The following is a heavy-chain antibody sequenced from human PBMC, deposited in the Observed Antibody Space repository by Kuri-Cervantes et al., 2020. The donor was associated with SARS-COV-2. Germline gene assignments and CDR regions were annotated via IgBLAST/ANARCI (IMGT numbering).Heavy chain of an antibody. CDR1: GFTFSSYG. Sequence: GESLKLSCAASGFTFSSYGMHWVRQAPGKGLEWVAFIRYDGSNKYYADSVKGRFTISRDNAKNSLYLQMNSRRAEDTAVYYCARDLEAPFYSWGQGTLVTVSS. CDR3: ARDLEAPFYS. V-gene: IGHV3-30*02. J-gene: IGHJ4*02. CDR2: IRYDGSNK.